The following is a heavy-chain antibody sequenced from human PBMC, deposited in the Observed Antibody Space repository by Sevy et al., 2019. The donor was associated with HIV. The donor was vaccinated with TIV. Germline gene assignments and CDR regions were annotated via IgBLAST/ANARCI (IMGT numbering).Heavy chain of an antibody. Sequence: SETLSLTCTVSGGSVSTDSYYWSWIRQPPGNGLEWIGYLFYSGSTNYNPSLKSRVTISLDTSKNQFSLKLSSVTAADMALYYCARCRSPYSDHATGSFDYWGQGATVTVSS. V-gene: IGHV4-61*01. CDR3: ARCRSPYSDHATGSFDY. CDR2: LFYSGST. D-gene: IGHD4-17*01. J-gene: IGHJ4*02. CDR1: GGSVSTDSYY.